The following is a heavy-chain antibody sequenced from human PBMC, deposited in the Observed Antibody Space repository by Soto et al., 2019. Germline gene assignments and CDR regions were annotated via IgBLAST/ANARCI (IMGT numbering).Heavy chain of an antibody. CDR1: GYAFSKYG. J-gene: IGHJ5*02. D-gene: IGHD5-12*01. Sequence: QLQLVQSGAEVERPGASVRVSCKAYGYAFSKYGISWIRQAPGQGLEWMGWIRPDNGDTNYAQKFQGRVTMTTDTSSNTAYMKLRSLRSDDTAVYYCATSYDSGFDPWGQGTLVSVSS. V-gene: IGHV1-18*04. CDR3: ATSYDSGFDP. CDR2: IRPDNGDT.